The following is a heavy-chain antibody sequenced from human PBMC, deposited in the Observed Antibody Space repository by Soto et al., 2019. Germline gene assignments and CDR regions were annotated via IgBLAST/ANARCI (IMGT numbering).Heavy chain of an antibody. Sequence: SALTLANTTHTLTLTCSFIGFSLRTPGEGVGWIRQPPGKALELLGLRWWNDDKRYRHSLKSRLSITKDTSKNHVGITMTNMDPVDTATSACSHRARAAALQPTGRFDPWGQGTLVTVSS. D-gene: IGHD2-2*02. CDR1: GFSLRTPGEG. CDR3: SHRARAAALQPTGRFDP. V-gene: IGHV2-5*01. J-gene: IGHJ5*02. CDR2: RWWNDDK.